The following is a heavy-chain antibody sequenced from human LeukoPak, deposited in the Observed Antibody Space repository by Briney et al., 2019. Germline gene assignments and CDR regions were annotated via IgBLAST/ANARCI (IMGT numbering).Heavy chain of an antibody. Sequence: PAETLSLTCSVSDVSISSYYWSWIRQPPGKGLEWIGYIYYSGSTNYNPSLKSRVTISVDTSKNQFSLKLSSVTAADTAVYYCARSSDYYGGYFDYWGQGNLVTVSS. CDR3: ARSSDYYGGYFDY. CDR1: DVSISSYY. D-gene: IGHD3-22*01. J-gene: IGHJ4*02. V-gene: IGHV4-59*01. CDR2: IYYSGST.